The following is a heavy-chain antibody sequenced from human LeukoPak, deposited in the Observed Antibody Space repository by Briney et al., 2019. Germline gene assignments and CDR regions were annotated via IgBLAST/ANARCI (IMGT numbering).Heavy chain of an antibody. J-gene: IGHJ4*02. D-gene: IGHD4/OR15-4a*01. Sequence: GGSLRLSCAASGFTVSSNYMSWVREAPGRGLEWVSVIYSGGSKYYGEFVKGRFTNYIDNSKNTLFLQMNSLRAGDTAVYYCARGTVTMVDYWGQGTLVTVSS. CDR1: GFTVSSNY. V-gene: IGHV3-66*01. CDR2: IYSGGSK. CDR3: ARGTVTMVDY.